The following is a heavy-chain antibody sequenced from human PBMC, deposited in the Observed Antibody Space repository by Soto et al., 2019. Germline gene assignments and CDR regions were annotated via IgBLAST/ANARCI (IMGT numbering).Heavy chain of an antibody. CDR2: IYYSGST. D-gene: IGHD3-9*01. J-gene: IGHJ6*02. V-gene: IGHV4-31*03. CDR1: GGSISSGGYY. Sequence: QVQLQESGPGLVKPSQTLSLTCTVSGGSISSGGYYWSWIRQHPGKGLEWIGYIYYSGSTYYNPSRKCRVTISVVTSKNQFSLKLSSVTAADTAVYYCARSSTVLRDFDWLFYGMDVWGQGTTVTVSS. CDR3: ARSSTVLRDFDWLFYGMDV.